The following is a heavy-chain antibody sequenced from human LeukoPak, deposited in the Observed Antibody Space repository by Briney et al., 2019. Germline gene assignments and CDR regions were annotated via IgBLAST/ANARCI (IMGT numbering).Heavy chain of an antibody. CDR2: IIPIFGTA. Sequence: SVKVSCKASGGTFSSYAISWVRQAPGQGLEWMGGIIPIFGTANYAQKFQGRVTITADESTSTAYMELSSLRSEDTAVYYCARDEEQLVYEYYYYGMDVWGQGTTVTVSS. J-gene: IGHJ6*02. V-gene: IGHV1-69*13. D-gene: IGHD6-13*01. CDR1: GGTFSSYA. CDR3: ARDEEQLVYEYYYYGMDV.